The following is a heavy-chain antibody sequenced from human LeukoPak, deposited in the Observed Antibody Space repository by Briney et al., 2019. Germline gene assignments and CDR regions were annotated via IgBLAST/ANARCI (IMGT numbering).Heavy chain of an antibody. Sequence: GASVKVSCKASGYTFTSYDINWVRQATGQGLEWMGWMNPNSGNTGYAQKFQGRVTMTRNTSISTAYMELSSLRSEDTAVYYCARGETMVRGVIPLYYFDYWGQGTLVTVSS. V-gene: IGHV1-8*01. J-gene: IGHJ4*02. CDR2: MNPNSGNT. CDR1: GYTFTSYD. CDR3: ARGETMVRGVIPLYYFDY. D-gene: IGHD3-10*01.